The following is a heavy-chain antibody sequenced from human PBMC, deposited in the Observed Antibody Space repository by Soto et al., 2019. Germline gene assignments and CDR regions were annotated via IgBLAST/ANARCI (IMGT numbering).Heavy chain of an antibody. Sequence: SETLSLTCSVSGGSISGYYWIWIRQTPEKGLEWIGYIYYSGSTNYNPSLKSRVTMLIDMSKNQFSLKLTSVSAADTAVYYCARSQAYYGSDLASWFDPWGQGTLVTVSS. D-gene: IGHD2-21*01. CDR1: GGSISGYY. CDR3: ARSQAYYGSDLASWFDP. CDR2: IYYSGST. V-gene: IGHV4-59*01. J-gene: IGHJ5*02.